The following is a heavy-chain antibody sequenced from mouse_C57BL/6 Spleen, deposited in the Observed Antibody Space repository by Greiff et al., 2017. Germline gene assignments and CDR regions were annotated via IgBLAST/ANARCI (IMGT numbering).Heavy chain of an antibody. V-gene: IGHV1-59*01. CDR1: GYTFTSYW. D-gene: IGHD1-1*01. Sequence: VQLQQPGAELVRPGTSVKLSCKASGYTFTSYWMHWVKQRPGQGLEWIGVIDPSDSYTNYNQKFKGKATLTVDTSSSTAYMQLSSLTSEESAVYYCARSYYYGSSQYYFDYWGQGTTLTVSS. J-gene: IGHJ2*01. CDR2: IDPSDSYT. CDR3: ARSYYYGSSQYYFDY.